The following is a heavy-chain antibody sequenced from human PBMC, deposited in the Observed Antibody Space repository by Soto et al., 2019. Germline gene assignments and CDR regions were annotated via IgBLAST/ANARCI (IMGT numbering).Heavy chain of an antibody. CDR1: GFTVCSYA. Sequence: PGGSLRLSCAGSGFTVCSYALHWDRQAKGKGLEWVAVISYDGSNKYYADSVKGRFTISRDNSKNTLYLQMNSLRAEDTAVYYCARDSVNSRSWGRAFDIWGQGTMVTVSS. D-gene: IGHD6-13*01. V-gene: IGHV3-30-3*01. CDR3: ARDSVNSRSWGRAFDI. CDR2: ISYDGSNK. J-gene: IGHJ3*02.